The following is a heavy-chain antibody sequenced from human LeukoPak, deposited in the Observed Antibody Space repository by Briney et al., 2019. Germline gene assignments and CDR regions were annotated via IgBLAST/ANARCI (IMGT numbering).Heavy chain of an antibody. CDR3: AKNLVGVSYFDY. D-gene: IGHD3-22*01. CDR2: ISGSGGST. Sequence: GGSLRLSCAASGFTFSSYAMSWVRQAPGKGLEWVSAISGSGGSTYYADSVKGRFTISRDNSKNTLYLQMNSLRAEDTAVYFCAKNLVGVSYFDYWGQGTLVTVSS. V-gene: IGHV3-23*01. CDR1: GFTFSSYA. J-gene: IGHJ4*02.